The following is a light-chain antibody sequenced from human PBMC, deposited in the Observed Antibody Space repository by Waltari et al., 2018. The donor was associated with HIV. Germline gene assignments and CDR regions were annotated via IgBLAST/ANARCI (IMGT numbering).Light chain of an antibody. J-gene: IGLJ2*01. V-gene: IGLV3-25*03. CDR2: KDT. Sequence: DLTQPPSVSVPPGQTATITCTGDALTKRYGYWYQKKSGQAPVLLINKDTERLSGMPERLSGASSGTSLTLTINEVRAEDDAEDYCQSSDSSGVDFVVFGGGTKLTV. CDR3: QSSDSSGVDFVV. CDR1: ALTKRY.